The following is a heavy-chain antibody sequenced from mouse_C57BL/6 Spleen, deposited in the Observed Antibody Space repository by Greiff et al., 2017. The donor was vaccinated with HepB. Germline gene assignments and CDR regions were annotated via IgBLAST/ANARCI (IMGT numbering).Heavy chain of an antibody. CDR3: ASYHKGSFAY. V-gene: IGHV2-2*01. CDR2: IWSGGST. CDR1: GFSLTSYG. Sequence: VKLMESGPGLVQPSQSLSITCTVSGFSLTSYGVHWVRQSPGKGLEWLGVIWSGGSTDYNAAFISRLSISKDNSKSQVFFKMNSLQADDTAIYYCASYHKGSFAYWGQGTLVTVSA. J-gene: IGHJ3*01.